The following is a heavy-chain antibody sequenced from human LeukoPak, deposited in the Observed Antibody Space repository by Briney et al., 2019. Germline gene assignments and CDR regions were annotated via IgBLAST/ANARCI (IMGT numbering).Heavy chain of an antibody. V-gene: IGHV1-18*01. CDR2: IDTRNGLT. CDR3: VRLSGQWLVHSYFDH. CDR1: GYKFTTYG. J-gene: IGHJ4*02. D-gene: IGHD6-19*01. Sequence: VASVKVSCKASGYKFTTYGLAWVRQAPGHGPEYVGWIDTRNGLTEYSEKFRDSVTMTIDTSANTAFMDLRSLRSHDTAIYYCVRLSGQWLVHSYFDHWGQGTQVIVSS.